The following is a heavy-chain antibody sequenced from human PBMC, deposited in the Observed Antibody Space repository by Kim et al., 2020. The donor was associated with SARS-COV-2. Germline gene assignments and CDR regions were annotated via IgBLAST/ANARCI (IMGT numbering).Heavy chain of an antibody. J-gene: IGHJ4*02. Sequence: GGSLRLSCAASGFTFSSYAMSWVRQAPGKGLEWVSAISGSGGSTYYADSVKGRFTISRDNSKNTLYLQMNSLRAEDTAVYYCAKSAGYYYDSSGYSKFDYWGQGTLVTVSS. CDR1: GFTFSSYA. CDR2: ISGSGGST. CDR3: AKSAGYYYDSSGYSKFDY. D-gene: IGHD3-22*01. V-gene: IGHV3-23*01.